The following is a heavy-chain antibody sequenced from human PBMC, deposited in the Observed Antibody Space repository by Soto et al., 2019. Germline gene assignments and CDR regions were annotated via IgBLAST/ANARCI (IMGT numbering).Heavy chain of an antibody. CDR2: ISGSDGKT. CDR1: GFSFISYA. V-gene: IGHV3-23*01. J-gene: IGHJ4*02. D-gene: IGHD3-3*01. Sequence: DVELLESGGGLVQPGGSLRLSCAASGFSFISYAMSWVRQAPGKGLEWASTISGSDGKTFYADSVKGRFSISRDTSKNMLYLQMNNLRGDDTAVYYCVRWSYLDYWGQGTRVTVSS. CDR3: VRWSYLDY.